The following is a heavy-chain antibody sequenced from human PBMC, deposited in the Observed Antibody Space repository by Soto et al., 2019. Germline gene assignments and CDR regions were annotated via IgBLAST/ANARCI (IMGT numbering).Heavy chain of an antibody. CDR2: IYWDDDK. CDR1: GFSLSTNGLG. Sequence: SGPTLVNPTQTLTLTCTFSGFSLSTNGLGVGWIRQPPGKTLEWLVLIYWDDDKRYRTSLKNRLTITKDTSKNQVVLTMTNTDPLDTATYYCAHRRGYGEFAYWGQGILVTVSS. CDR3: AHRRGYGEFAY. J-gene: IGHJ4*02. D-gene: IGHD5-18*01. V-gene: IGHV2-5*02.